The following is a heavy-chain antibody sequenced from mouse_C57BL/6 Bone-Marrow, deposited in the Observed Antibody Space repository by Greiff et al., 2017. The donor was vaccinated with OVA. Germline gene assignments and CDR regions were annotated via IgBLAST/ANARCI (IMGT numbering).Heavy chain of an antibody. Sequence: EVQLQQSGAELVRPGASVKLSCTASGFNIKDDYMHWVKQRPEQGLEWIGWLDPENGDTEYASKFQGKATITADTSSNTAYLQLSSLTSEDTAVYYCTRGVTTVFDYWGQGTTLTVSS. D-gene: IGHD2-5*01. J-gene: IGHJ2*01. CDR2: LDPENGDT. CDR1: GFNIKDDY. CDR3: TRGVTTVFDY. V-gene: IGHV14-4*01.